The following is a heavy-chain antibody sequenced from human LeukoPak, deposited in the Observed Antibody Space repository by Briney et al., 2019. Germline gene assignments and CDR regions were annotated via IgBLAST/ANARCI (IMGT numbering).Heavy chain of an antibody. Sequence: GGSLRLSCAASGFTFSSYSMNWVRQAPGKGLEWVSSISSSSSYIYYADSVKGRFTISRDNAKNSLYLQMNSLRAGDTAVYYCARAPPYYDFWSGHTDYYYGMDVWGQGTTVTVSS. D-gene: IGHD3-3*01. CDR2: ISSSSSYI. CDR1: GFTFSSYS. CDR3: ARAPPYYDFWSGHTDYYYGMDV. J-gene: IGHJ6*02. V-gene: IGHV3-21*01.